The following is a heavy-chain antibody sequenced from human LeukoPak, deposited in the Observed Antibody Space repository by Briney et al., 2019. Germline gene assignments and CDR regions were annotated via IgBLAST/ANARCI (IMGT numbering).Heavy chain of an antibody. J-gene: IGHJ4*02. Sequence: PSETLSLTCTVSGGSISSYYWSWIRQPLGKGPEWIGYIYSNGITNYNPSLKSRVTISVDTSKNQFSLKLTSVTAADTAVYYCARDHMLRGVDYWGQGTLVTVSS. CDR3: ARDHMLRGVDY. V-gene: IGHV4-4*08. CDR1: GGSISSYY. D-gene: IGHD3-10*01. CDR2: IYSNGIT.